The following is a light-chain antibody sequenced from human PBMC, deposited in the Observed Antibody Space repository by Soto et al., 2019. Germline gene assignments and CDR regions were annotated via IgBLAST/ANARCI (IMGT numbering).Light chain of an antibody. Sequence: QSVLTQPPSASGSPGQTVTISCTGTSDDIGTYNYVSWYQQHAGNVPKLIIFEVDKRPSGVPNRFSGSKSGNTASLTISGLRAEDEADYYCSSFAGTIFYVFGTGTKVTVL. J-gene: IGLJ1*01. CDR3: SSFAGTIFYV. CDR2: EVD. V-gene: IGLV2-8*01. CDR1: SDDIGTYNY.